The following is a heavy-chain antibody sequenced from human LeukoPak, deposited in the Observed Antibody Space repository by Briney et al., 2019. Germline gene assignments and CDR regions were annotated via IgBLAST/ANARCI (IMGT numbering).Heavy chain of an antibody. CDR3: ARDREYYYGSGSYYNGGPDY. D-gene: IGHD3-10*01. J-gene: IGHJ4*02. CDR2: ISSSSSTI. Sequence: GGSLRLSCVASGFTFSTYGMNWVRQAPGKGLEWVSYISSSSSTIYYADSVKGRFTISRDNAKNSLYLQMNSLRAEDTAVYYCARDREYYYGSGSYYNGGPDYWGQGTLVTVSS. CDR1: GFTFSTYG. V-gene: IGHV3-48*01.